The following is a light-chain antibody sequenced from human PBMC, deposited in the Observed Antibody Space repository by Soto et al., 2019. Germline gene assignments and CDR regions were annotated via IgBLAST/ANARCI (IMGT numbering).Light chain of an antibody. CDR2: GAS. Sequence: EIVLTQSPGTLSSSPGERATLSCRASQSIGSNYLAWYQQKPGQAPRLLIYGASNRATGIPDRFSGSGSGTDFTLTIGRLEPEDFAVYYCQQYYNSPPTSGQGTKLEIK. CDR3: QQYYNSPPT. CDR1: QSIGSNY. J-gene: IGKJ2*01. V-gene: IGKV3-20*01.